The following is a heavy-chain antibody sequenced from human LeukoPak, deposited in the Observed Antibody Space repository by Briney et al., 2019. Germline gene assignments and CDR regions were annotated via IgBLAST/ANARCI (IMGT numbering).Heavy chain of an antibody. V-gene: IGHV4-4*02. CDR3: ARDVRGGYDFWSGLNYYYYGMDV. J-gene: IGHJ6*02. Sequence: YNPSLKSRVTLSVDKSKNQFSLRLSSVSAADTAVYYCARDVRGGYDFWSGLNYYYYGMDVWGQGTTVTVSS. D-gene: IGHD3-3*01.